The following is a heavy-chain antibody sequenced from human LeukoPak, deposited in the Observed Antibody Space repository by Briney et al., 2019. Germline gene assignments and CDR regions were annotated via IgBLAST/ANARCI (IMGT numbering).Heavy chain of an antibody. CDR3: ARAFLTRSIDY. D-gene: IGHD1-1*01. Sequence: SETLSLTCTVSGGSISSYYWSWIRQPPGKGLEWIGYIYYSGSTNYNPSLKSRVTISVDTSKNQFSLKLSSVTAADTAVYYCARAFLTRSIDYWGQGTLVTVSS. J-gene: IGHJ4*02. CDR2: IYYSGST. V-gene: IGHV4-59*01. CDR1: GGSISSYY.